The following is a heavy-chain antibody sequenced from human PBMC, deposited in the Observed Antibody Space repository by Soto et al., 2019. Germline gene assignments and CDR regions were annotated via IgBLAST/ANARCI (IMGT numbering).Heavy chain of an antibody. CDR2: IGGTGAT. Sequence: EVQLVESGGGLVQPGGSLRLSCAASGFTFSSYTMNWVRQAPGKGLERVSFIGGTGATYLADSVKRRFTISRDNAKDSVYLQMNSLRAEDTAVYHCVRYQWYAFDIWGQGTMVTVSS. V-gene: IGHV3-48*01. CDR3: VRYQWYAFDI. D-gene: IGHD2-15*01. CDR1: GFTFSSYT. J-gene: IGHJ3*02.